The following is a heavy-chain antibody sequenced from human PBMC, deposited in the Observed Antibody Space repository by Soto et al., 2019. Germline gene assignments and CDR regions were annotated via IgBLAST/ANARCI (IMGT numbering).Heavy chain of an antibody. D-gene: IGHD4-4*01. V-gene: IGHV3-33*01. CDR2: IWYDGSNQ. CDR1: GFTFSTYG. Sequence: GGSLRVSCAPSGFTFSTYGMHWVRQAPGKGLEWVAVIWYDGSNQYYADSVKGRFTISRDNSKNMLYLQMNSLRAEDTAVYYCARHFRGSAAYSGMDVWGQGTTVTVSS. CDR3: ARHFRGSAAYSGMDV. J-gene: IGHJ6*02.